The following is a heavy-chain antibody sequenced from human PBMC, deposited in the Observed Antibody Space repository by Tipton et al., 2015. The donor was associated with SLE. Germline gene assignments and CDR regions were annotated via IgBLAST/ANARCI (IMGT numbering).Heavy chain of an antibody. D-gene: IGHD6-19*01. Sequence: QSGAEVKKPGASVKVSCKASGYTFTTYDINWVRQATGQGLEWMGWMNPNSGNTGYAQKFQGRVTMTRHTSISTAYMELSSLRSEDTAVYYCARGVHSSGYYYFDNWGQGTLVTVSS. CDR1: GYTFTTYD. J-gene: IGHJ4*02. V-gene: IGHV1-8*02. CDR2: MNPNSGNT. CDR3: ARGVHSSGYYYFDN.